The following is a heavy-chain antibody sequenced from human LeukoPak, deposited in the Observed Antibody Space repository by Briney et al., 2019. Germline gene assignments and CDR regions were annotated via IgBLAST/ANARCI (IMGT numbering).Heavy chain of an antibody. CDR2: IYYSGST. V-gene: IGHV4-59*08. J-gene: IGHJ5*02. CDR1: GGSISSYY. D-gene: IGHD2-2*03. Sequence: PETLSLTCTVSGGSISSYYWTWIRQPPGKGLEWIGYIYYSGSTKYNPSLKSRVTMSVDTSKNRFSLKLSSVTAADTAVYYCARHRGYCSSTSCPYNWFDPWGQGTLVTVSS. CDR3: ARHRGYCSSTSCPYNWFDP.